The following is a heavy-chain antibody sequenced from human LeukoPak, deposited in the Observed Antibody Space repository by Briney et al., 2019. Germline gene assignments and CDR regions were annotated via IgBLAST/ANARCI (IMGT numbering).Heavy chain of an antibody. CDR3: AKDLAYYYDSSGYPDY. Sequence: GRSLRLSCAASGFTFSSYAMSWVRQAPGKGLEWVSAISGSGGSTYYADSVKGRFTISRDNSKNTLYLQMSSLRAEDTAVYYCAKDLAYYYDSSGYPDYWGQGTLVTVSS. J-gene: IGHJ4*02. D-gene: IGHD3-22*01. CDR2: ISGSGGST. CDR1: GFTFSSYA. V-gene: IGHV3-23*01.